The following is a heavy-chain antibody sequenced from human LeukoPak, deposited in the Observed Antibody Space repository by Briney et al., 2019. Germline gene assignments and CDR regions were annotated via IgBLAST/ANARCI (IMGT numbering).Heavy chain of an antibody. D-gene: IGHD1-26*01. CDR3: AREVQRDSGSYYMDY. Sequence: SVKVSCKASGGTFSSYAISWVRQAPGQGLEWMGRIIPILGIANYAQKFQGRVTITADKSTSTAYMELSSLRSEDTAVYYCAREVQRDSGSYYMDYWGQGTLVTVSS. CDR1: GGTFSSYA. CDR2: IIPILGIA. J-gene: IGHJ4*02. V-gene: IGHV1-69*04.